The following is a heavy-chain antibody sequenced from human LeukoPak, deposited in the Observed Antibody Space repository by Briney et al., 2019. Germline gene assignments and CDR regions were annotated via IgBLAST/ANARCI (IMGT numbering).Heavy chain of an antibody. CDR2: IIPIFGTA. D-gene: IGHD5-18*01. J-gene: IGHJ6*04. Sequence: SVKLSCNASGGTFSSYAISWVRQSPGQGLEWMGGIIPIFGTANYAQKFQGRVTITADKSTSTAYMELSSLRSEDTAVYYCARDGIQGLDVWGKGTTVSVSS. CDR1: GGTFSSYA. CDR3: ARDGIQGLDV. V-gene: IGHV1-69*06.